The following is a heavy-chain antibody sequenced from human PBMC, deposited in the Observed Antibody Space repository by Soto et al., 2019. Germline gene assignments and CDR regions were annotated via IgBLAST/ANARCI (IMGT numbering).Heavy chain of an antibody. Sequence: ASVKVSCKASGGTFSSYAISWVRQAPGQGLEWMGGIIPIFGTANYAQKFQGRVTITADESTSTAYMELSSLRSEDTAVYYCARGYDFSPPHGMDVWGQGTTVTVSS. J-gene: IGHJ6*02. CDR2: IIPIFGTA. D-gene: IGHD3-3*01. V-gene: IGHV1-69*13. CDR3: ARGYDFSPPHGMDV. CDR1: GGTFSSYA.